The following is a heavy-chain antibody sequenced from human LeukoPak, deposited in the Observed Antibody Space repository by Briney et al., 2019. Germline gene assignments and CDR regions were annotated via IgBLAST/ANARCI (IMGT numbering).Heavy chain of an antibody. Sequence: SETLSLTCAVYGGSFSGYYWSWIRQPPGKGLEWIGEINHSGSTNYNPSLKSRVTISVDTSKNQFSLKLSSVTAADTAVYYCARGMVQRYYHYYYMDVWGKGTTVTVSS. CDR1: GGSFSGYY. CDR3: ARGMVQRYYHYYYMDV. CDR2: INHSGST. J-gene: IGHJ6*03. D-gene: IGHD3-10*01. V-gene: IGHV4-34*01.